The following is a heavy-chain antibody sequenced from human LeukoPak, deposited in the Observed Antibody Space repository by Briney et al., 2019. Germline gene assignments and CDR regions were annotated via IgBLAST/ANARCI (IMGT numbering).Heavy chain of an antibody. J-gene: IGHJ4*02. D-gene: IGHD5-18*01. CDR2: IYYSGST. Sequence: SETLSLTCTVSGGPISSGAYYWSWIRQHPGKGLEWIGYIYYSGSTYYNPSLKSRVTISADTSKNQFSLKLSSVTAADTAVYYCARGLRRGYSYGSTDYWGQGTLVTVSS. CDR1: GGPISSGAYY. V-gene: IGHV4-31*03. CDR3: ARGLRRGYSYGSTDY.